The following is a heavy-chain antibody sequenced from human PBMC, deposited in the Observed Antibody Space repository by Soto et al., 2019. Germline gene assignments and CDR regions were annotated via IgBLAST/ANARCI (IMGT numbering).Heavy chain of an antibody. D-gene: IGHD3-3*01. CDR2: TYYRSKWYI. Sequence: TLSLTCAISGDRVSTNSAAWNWIRQSPSRGLEWLGRTYYRSKWYIDYALSVQSRITINPDTSNNQFSLQLDSVTPDDTAVYYCARARDYDAWSGYTSQYYYYGMDVWGQGTTVTVSS. CDR3: ARARDYDAWSGYTSQYYYYGMDV. CDR1: GDRVSTNSAA. J-gene: IGHJ6*02. V-gene: IGHV6-1*01.